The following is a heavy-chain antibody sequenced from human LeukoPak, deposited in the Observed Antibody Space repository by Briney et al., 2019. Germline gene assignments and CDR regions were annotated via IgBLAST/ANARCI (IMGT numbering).Heavy chain of an antibody. CDR2: IKQDGSEK. J-gene: IGHJ4*02. V-gene: IGHV3-7*01. CDR3: ARFETYYYDSSGYNYFDY. D-gene: IGHD3-22*01. CDR1: GFTFSSYW. Sequence: GGSLRLSCAASGFTFSSYWMSWVRQAPGKGLEWVANIKQDGSEKYYVDSVKGRFTISRDNAKNSLYLQMNSLRAEDTAVYYCARFETYYYDSSGYNYFDYWGQGTLVTVSS.